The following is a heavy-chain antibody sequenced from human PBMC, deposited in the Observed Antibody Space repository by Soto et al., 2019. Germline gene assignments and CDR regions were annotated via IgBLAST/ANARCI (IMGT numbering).Heavy chain of an antibody. CDR2: IKNSAGT. CDR3: VRDFLGVTASWVGFDI. CDR1: GFTVSNSF. J-gene: IGHJ3*02. D-gene: IGHD2-21*02. V-gene: IGHV3-66*01. Sequence: ESGGDLVQPGGSLRLSCAASGFTVSNSFMSWVRQAPGEGLEWVSIIKNSAGTDYADSVRGRFIISTDNSKNTVYLQMNSLRVEDTAVYYCVRDFLGVTASWVGFDIWGQGTKVTVSS.